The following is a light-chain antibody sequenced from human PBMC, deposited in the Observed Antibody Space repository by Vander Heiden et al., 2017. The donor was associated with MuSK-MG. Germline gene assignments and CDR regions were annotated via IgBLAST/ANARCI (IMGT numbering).Light chain of an antibody. J-gene: IGLJ1*01. V-gene: IGLV1-47*01. CDR2: RDS. Sequence: QSVLTQPPAASGPPGQRVTVSYSGSRSNIGTNRVYWYRQLPGPAPKLFIYRDSQRPSGVPDRFSGSRSDASASLAISGLRSEDEADYYCAAWDDGLNGPVFGTGTKVTVL. CDR3: AAWDDGLNGPV. CDR1: RSNIGTNR.